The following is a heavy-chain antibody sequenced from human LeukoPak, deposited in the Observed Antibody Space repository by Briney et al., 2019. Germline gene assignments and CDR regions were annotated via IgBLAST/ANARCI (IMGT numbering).Heavy chain of an antibody. D-gene: IGHD2-2*01. CDR1: GGSISSGGYY. J-gene: IGHJ4*02. CDR2: IYYSGST. V-gene: IGHV4-31*03. Sequence: SETLSLTCTVSGGSISSGGYYWSWIRQHPGKGLEWIGYIYYSGSTYYNPSLKSRVTISVGTSKNQFSLKLSSVTAADTAIYYCAKTSSTSCYSCVFDYWGQGTLVTVSS. CDR3: AKTSSTSCYSCVFDY.